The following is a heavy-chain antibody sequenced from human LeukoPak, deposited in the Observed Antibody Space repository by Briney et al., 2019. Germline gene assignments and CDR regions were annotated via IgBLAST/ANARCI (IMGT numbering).Heavy chain of an antibody. J-gene: IGHJ4*02. Sequence: GGSLRLSCAASGFTFSSYSMNWVRQAPGKGLEWVSYISSSSSTIYYADSVKGRFTISRDNSKNTLYLQMNSLRAEDTAVYYCARRYGLFYGSARGGYFDFWGLGTVVTVSS. CDR1: GFTFSSYS. V-gene: IGHV3-48*01. CDR2: ISSSSSTI. CDR3: ARRYGLFYGSARGGYFDF. D-gene: IGHD3-10*01.